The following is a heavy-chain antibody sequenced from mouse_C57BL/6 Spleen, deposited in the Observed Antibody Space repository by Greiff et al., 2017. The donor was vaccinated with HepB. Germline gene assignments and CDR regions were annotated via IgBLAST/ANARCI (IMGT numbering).Heavy chain of an antibody. CDR3: ARKISNYWYFDV. J-gene: IGHJ1*03. Sequence: EVMLVESGGGLVKPGGSLKLSCAASGFTFSSYAMSWVRQTPEKRLEWVATISDGGSYTYYPDNVKGRFTISRDNAKNNLYLQMSHLKSEDTAMYYCARKISNYWYFDVWGTGTTVTVSS. D-gene: IGHD2-5*01. V-gene: IGHV5-4*03. CDR2: ISDGGSYT. CDR1: GFTFSSYA.